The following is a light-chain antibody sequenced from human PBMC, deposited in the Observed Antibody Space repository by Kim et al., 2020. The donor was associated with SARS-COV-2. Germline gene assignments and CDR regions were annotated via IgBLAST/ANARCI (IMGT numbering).Light chain of an antibody. Sequence: DIVMTKSPDSLAVSLGEGATINCKSSQSVLYSSNNKNYLAWYQQKPVQPPKLLIYWASTRESGVPERFSGSGSGTDFTLTISSLQAEDVAVYYCQQYYSTPLTFGGGTKVDIK. CDR2: WAS. CDR1: QSVLYSSNNKNY. V-gene: IGKV4-1*01. CDR3: QQYYSTPLT. J-gene: IGKJ4*01.